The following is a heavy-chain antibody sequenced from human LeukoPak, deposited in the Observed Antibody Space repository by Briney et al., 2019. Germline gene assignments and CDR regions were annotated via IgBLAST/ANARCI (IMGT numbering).Heavy chain of an antibody. CDR3: ARVNDYYYYMDV. CDR1: GFTFSSYD. J-gene: IGHJ6*03. V-gene: IGHV3-13*01. CDR2: VGTAGDT. Sequence: GGSLRLSCAASGFTFSSYDMPWVRQATGKGLEWVSAVGTAGDTYYPGSVKGRFTISRENAKNSLYLQMNSLRAGDTAVYYCARVNDYYYYMDVWGKGTTVTVSS.